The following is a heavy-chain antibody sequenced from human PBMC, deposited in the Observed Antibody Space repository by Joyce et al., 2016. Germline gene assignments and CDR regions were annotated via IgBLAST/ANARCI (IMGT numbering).Heavy chain of an antibody. Sequence: EVQLVESGGGLVKPGGSLRISCAASGFTFSSYSMSWVRQAPWKVLEWVSSLSSSSSYIKYTDSVKCRFTISRDNAKNSLYLQMNSLRVEDTAVYYCARSSYTNGIFDYWGQGTLVTVSS. CDR1: GFTFSSYS. CDR3: ARSSYTNGIFDY. V-gene: IGHV3-21*01. D-gene: IGHD2-8*01. J-gene: IGHJ4*02. CDR2: LSSSSSYI.